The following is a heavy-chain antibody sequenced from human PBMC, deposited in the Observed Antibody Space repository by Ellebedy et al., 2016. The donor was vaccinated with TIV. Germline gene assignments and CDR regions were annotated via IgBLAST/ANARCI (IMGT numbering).Heavy chain of an antibody. Sequence: GESLKISCVASGFTFSSYAMSWVRQAPGKGLDWVSAISGTGSSTTHYADSVKGRFTITSDNSKNTLFLQMSSLRAEDTAVSCCARRSTDFAFYSWGQGTLVTVSS. CDR2: ISGTGSSTT. CDR3: ARRSTDFAFYS. V-gene: IGHV3-23*01. J-gene: IGHJ4*02. D-gene: IGHD3/OR15-3a*01. CDR1: GFTFSSYA.